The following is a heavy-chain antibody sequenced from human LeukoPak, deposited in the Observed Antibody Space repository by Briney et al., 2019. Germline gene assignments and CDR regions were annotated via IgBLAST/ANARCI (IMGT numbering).Heavy chain of an antibody. V-gene: IGHV3-23*01. CDR3: AKDGRAVAEPPFDY. D-gene: IGHD6-19*01. CDR1: GFTFSSYA. CDR2: ISGSGGST. J-gene: IGHJ4*02. Sequence: PGGSLRLSCAASGFTFSSYAMSWVRQAPGKGLEWVSAISGSGGSTYYADSVKGRFTISRDNSKNTLCLQMNSLRAEDTAAYYCAKDGRAVAEPPFDYWGQGTLVTVSS.